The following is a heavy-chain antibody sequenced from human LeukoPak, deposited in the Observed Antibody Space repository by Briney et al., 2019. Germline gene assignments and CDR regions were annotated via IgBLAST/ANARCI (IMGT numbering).Heavy chain of an antibody. V-gene: IGHV4-31*03. J-gene: IGHJ4*02. CDR1: GGSISSGGYY. D-gene: IGHD6-19*01. Sequence: SETLSLTCTVSGGSISSGGYYWRWIRQHPGKGLEWIGYIYYSGSTYYNPSLKSRVTISVDTSKNQFSLKLSSVTAEDTAVYYCARDQWWQFIAVAITSYFDYWGQGTLVTVSS. CDR2: IYYSGST. CDR3: ARDQWWQFIAVAITSYFDY.